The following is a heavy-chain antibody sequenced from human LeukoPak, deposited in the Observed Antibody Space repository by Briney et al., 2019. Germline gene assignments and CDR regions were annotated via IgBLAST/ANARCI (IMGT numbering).Heavy chain of an antibody. Sequence: GGSLRLSCAASGFSFSSSWMSWVRQAPGKGLEWVANIKPDGTEKYYVDSVKGRFTISRDNAKKSLYLQMNSLRAEDTALYYCARDTVGATDYWGQGTLVTVSS. V-gene: IGHV3-7*01. J-gene: IGHJ4*02. CDR2: IKPDGTEK. CDR3: ARDTVGATDY. D-gene: IGHD1-26*01. CDR1: GFSFSSSW.